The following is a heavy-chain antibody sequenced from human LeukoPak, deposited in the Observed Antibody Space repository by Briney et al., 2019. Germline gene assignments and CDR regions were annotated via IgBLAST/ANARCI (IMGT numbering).Heavy chain of an antibody. CDR2: ISSSSSYI. Sequence: GGSLRLSCAASGFTFSSYSMNWVRQAPGKGLEWVSSISSSSSYIYYADSVKGRFTISRDNAKNSLYLQMNSLRAEDTAVYDCARAGLGQLYYFDYWGQGTLVTVSS. V-gene: IGHV3-21*01. J-gene: IGHJ4*02. CDR3: ARAGLGQLYYFDY. D-gene: IGHD3-16*01. CDR1: GFTFSSYS.